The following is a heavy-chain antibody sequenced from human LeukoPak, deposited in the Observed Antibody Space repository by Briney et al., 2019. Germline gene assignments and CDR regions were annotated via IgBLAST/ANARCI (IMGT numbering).Heavy chain of an antibody. CDR1: GFTFNSYA. CDR2: ITGSGAST. CDR3: AKSRQCSSTSCYRAGDY. Sequence: GGSLRLSCAAPGFTFNSYAMNWVRQAPGKGLEWVSSITGSGASTYYADSVKGRFTISRDNSKNTMYLQMNSLRAEDTAVYYCAKSRQCSSTSCYRAGDYWGQGTLVTVSS. J-gene: IGHJ4*02. D-gene: IGHD2-2*02. V-gene: IGHV3-23*01.